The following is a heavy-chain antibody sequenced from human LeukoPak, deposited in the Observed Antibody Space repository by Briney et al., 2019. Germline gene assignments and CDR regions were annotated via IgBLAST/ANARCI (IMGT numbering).Heavy chain of an antibody. J-gene: IGHJ4*02. CDR1: GSTLSKIS. D-gene: IGHD3-22*01. Sequence: GASVRVSCKVSGSTLSKISIDWVRQAPGKGPEWMGSVGHEDGTTIHAHKFQGRFNMTVDTATDTAYMEMSSLMSEDTAIYYCATGAIVFDYWGQGTLVTVSS. V-gene: IGHV1-24*01. CDR2: VGHEDGTT. CDR3: ATGAIVFDY.